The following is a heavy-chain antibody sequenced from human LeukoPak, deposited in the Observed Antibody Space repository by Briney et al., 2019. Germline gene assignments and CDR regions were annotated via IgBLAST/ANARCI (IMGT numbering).Heavy chain of an antibody. J-gene: IGHJ4*02. CDR1: GGSISSYY. V-gene: IGHV4-59*01. D-gene: IGHD2-2*02. CDR2: IYYSGST. CDR3: ARSFPAAILDMEFDY. Sequence: SETLSLTCTVSGGSISSYYWSWIRQPPGKGLEWIGYIYYSGSTNYNPSLKSRVTISVDTSKNQFSLKLSSVTAADTAVYYCARSFPAAILDMEFDYWGQGTLVTVSS.